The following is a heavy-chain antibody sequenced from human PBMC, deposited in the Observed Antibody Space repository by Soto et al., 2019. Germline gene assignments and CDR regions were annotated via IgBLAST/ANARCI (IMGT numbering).Heavy chain of an antibody. J-gene: IGHJ4*02. CDR3: ATHPPYGPLDH. CDR1: GGSISSYY. D-gene: IGHD4-17*01. Sequence: SETLSLTCTVSGGSISSYYWSWIRQPPGKGLEWIGYIYYSGSTSYNPSLKSRVTISVDTSKNQFSLRLSSVTAADTAVYYCATHPPYGPLDHWGQGTLVTVSS. V-gene: IGHV4-59*08. CDR2: IYYSGST.